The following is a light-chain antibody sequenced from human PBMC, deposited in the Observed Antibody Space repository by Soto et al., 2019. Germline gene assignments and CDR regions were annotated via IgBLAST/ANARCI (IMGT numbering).Light chain of an antibody. CDR1: QSVRGN. V-gene: IGKV3-15*01. CDR3: QHYNKWPFIT. Sequence: EIVMTQSPATRSVSPGERATLSCRASQSVRGNLAWYQQKPGQSPRLLIYGASSRATGIPVRFSGSGSGTEFTLTISSLQSEDFAVYYSQHYNKWPFITLGQGTRLK. J-gene: IGKJ5*01. CDR2: GAS.